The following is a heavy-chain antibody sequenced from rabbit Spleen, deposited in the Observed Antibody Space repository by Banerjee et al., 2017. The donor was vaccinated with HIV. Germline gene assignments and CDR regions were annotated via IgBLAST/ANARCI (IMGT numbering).Heavy chain of an antibody. D-gene: IGHD8-1*01. CDR3: ARDSASSFSSYGIDL. CDR1: GVSFSSNHY. V-gene: IGHV1S45*01. Sequence: QEQLVESGGGLVKPGASLTLTCTASGVSFSSNHYMCWVRQAPGKGLEWIACIDAGSSGFTYFASWAKGRFTCSKTSSTTVTLQMTSLTAADTATYFCARDSASSFSSYGIDLWGPGTLVTVS. CDR2: IDAGSSGFT. J-gene: IGHJ6*01.